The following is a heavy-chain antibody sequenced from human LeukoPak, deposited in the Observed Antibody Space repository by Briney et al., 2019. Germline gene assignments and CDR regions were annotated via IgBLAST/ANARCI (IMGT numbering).Heavy chain of an antibody. D-gene: IGHD6-6*01. CDR2: INNDGSTT. Sequence: QTGGSLRLSCAASGFTFNSHWMHWVRQAPGKELVWVSRINNDGSTTTYADSVRGRFTISRDNAKNTLFLQMNSLRAEDTAVYYCVRDRPHNWFDPWGQGTLVTVSS. V-gene: IGHV3-74*01. CDR1: GFTFNSHW. J-gene: IGHJ5*02. CDR3: VRDRPHNWFDP.